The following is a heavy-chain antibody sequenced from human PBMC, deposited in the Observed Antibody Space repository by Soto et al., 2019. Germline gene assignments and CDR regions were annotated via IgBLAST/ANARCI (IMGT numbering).Heavy chain of an antibody. J-gene: IGHJ6*02. CDR3: ASDLSGRADV. D-gene: IGHD3-10*01. CDR2: MNEDGGTT. Sequence: PGGSLRLSCAASGFTFSSYWMHWVRQAPGKGLVWVSRMNEDGGTTDYADSVKGRFTISRDNAKNTLYLQMNSLRVEDTAVYYCASDLSGRADVWGPGTTVTVYS. CDR1: GFTFSSYW. V-gene: IGHV3-74*01.